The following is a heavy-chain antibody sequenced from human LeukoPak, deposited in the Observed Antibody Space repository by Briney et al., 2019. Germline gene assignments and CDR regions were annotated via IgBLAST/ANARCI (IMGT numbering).Heavy chain of an antibody. CDR2: IYSSGST. J-gene: IGHJ5*02. CDR3: ARHPYATPVDFDR. CDR1: GGPLSIYY. D-gene: IGHD2-8*01. Sequence: ETLSLTCTASGGPLSIYYWSWVRQPAGKGLEWVGRIYSSGSTNYNASVKSRVTISVDKSKNQFSLQLSSVTAADTAVYFCARHPYATPVDFDRWGQRAIVTVAS. V-gene: IGHV4-4*07.